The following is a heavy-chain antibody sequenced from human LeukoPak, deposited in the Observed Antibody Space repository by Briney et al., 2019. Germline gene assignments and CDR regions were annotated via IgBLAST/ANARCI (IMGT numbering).Heavy chain of an antibody. CDR3: AKIDYGGVD. V-gene: IGHV3-9*01. CDR2: ISWNSLSI. CDR1: GFTLDDHA. J-gene: IGHJ4*02. D-gene: IGHD4-23*01. Sequence: GGSLRLSCAASGFTLDDHAMHWVRQGPGKGLVWVAGISWNSLSIDYADSVKGRFTISRDNAKNSLYLQMNSLRAEDTALYYCAKIDYGGVDWGQGTLVTVSS.